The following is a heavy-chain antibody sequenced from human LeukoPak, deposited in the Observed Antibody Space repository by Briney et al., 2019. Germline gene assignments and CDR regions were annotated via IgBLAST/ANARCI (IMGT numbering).Heavy chain of an antibody. V-gene: IGHV3-48*02. CDR2: INPSSNTK. D-gene: IGHD2-2*03. CDR1: GFSFSSYS. Sequence: GGSLRLSCEASGFSFSSYSMNWVRQAPGKGLEWVSYINPSSNTKYYGDSVKGRFTVSRDNAKKSLFLGMNSLRDDDTAIYYCAKDRAWDVLDSWGQGTLVTVSS. J-gene: IGHJ4*02. CDR3: AKDRAWDVLDS.